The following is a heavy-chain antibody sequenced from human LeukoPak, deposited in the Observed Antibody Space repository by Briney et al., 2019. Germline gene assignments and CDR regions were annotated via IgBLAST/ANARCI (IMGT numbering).Heavy chain of an antibody. CDR3: ARGLNPNGDYVLAFDI. Sequence: SETLSLTCAVYGGSFSGYYWSWIRQPPGRGLEWIGEINHSGSTNYNPSLKSRVTISVDTSKNQFSLKLSSVTAADTAVYYCARGLNPNGDYVLAFDIWGQGTMVTVSS. J-gene: IGHJ3*02. D-gene: IGHD4-17*01. CDR1: GGSFSGYY. CDR2: INHSGST. V-gene: IGHV4-34*01.